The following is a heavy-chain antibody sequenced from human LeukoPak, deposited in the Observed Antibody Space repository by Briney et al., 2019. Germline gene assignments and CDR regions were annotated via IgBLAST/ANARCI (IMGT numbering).Heavy chain of an antibody. CDR2: IRHDGSDK. Sequence: GGSLRLSCAASGFTFSSYGIHWVRQAPGKGLEWVSFIRHDGSDKYYADSVKGRFTISRDNSKNTLYPQMNSLRAEDTAVYYCAKDQLRLVVVAATDAFDIWGQGTMVTVSS. CDR3: AKDQLRLVVVAATDAFDI. V-gene: IGHV3-30*02. CDR1: GFTFSSYG. D-gene: IGHD2-15*01. J-gene: IGHJ3*02.